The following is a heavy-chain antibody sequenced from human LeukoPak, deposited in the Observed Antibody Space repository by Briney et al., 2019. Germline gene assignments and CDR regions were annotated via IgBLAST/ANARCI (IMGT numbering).Heavy chain of an antibody. D-gene: IGHD3-16*02. J-gene: IGHJ6*02. Sequence: GGSLTLSCAASGFTFSSYAMSWVRQAPGKGLEWVSAISGSGGSTYYADSVKGRFTISRDKSKNTLYLQMNSLRAEDTAVYYCAKEGRSSHFYYGMDVWGHGTTVTVPS. CDR2: ISGSGGST. CDR3: AKEGRSSHFYYGMDV. V-gene: IGHV3-23*01. CDR1: GFTFSSYA.